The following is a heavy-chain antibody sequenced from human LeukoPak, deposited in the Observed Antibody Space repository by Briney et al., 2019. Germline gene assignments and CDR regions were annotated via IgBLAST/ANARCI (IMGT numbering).Heavy chain of an antibody. V-gene: IGHV4-31*03. CDR2: IYYSGST. CDR3: ARASYNWNYSIDY. Sequence: SETLSLTCTVSGGSISSGGYYWSWLRQHPGQGLEWIGYIYYSGSTYYNPSLKSRVTISVDTSKNQFSLKLSSVTAADTAVYYCARASYNWNYSIDYWGQGTLVTVSS. CDR1: GGSISSGGYY. D-gene: IGHD1-7*01. J-gene: IGHJ4*02.